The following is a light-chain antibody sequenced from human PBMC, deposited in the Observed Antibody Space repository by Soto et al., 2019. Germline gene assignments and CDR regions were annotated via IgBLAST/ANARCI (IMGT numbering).Light chain of an antibody. J-gene: IGKJ5*01. CDR3: QQYYSYPVT. CDR2: AAS. V-gene: IGKV1-8*01. Sequence: AIRMTQSPSSFSASTGDRVTITCRASQGISSYLAWYQQKPGKAPKLLIYAASTLQSGVPSRFSGSGSGTDFTLTISCLQSEDFATYSCQQYYSYPVTFGQGTRLEMK. CDR1: QGISSY.